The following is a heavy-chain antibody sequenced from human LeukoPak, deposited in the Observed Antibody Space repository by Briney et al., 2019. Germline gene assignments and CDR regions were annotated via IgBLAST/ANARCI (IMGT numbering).Heavy chain of an antibody. Sequence: SETLSLTCTVSGGSISSYYWSWIRQPPGKGLEWIGYIYYSGSTNYNPSLKSRVTISVDTSKNQFSLKLSSVTAADTAVYYCARVDRSGSDFDYWGQGTLVTVSS. J-gene: IGHJ4*02. CDR3: ARVDRSGSDFDY. CDR1: GGSISSYY. CDR2: IYYSGST. V-gene: IGHV4-59*01. D-gene: IGHD6-19*01.